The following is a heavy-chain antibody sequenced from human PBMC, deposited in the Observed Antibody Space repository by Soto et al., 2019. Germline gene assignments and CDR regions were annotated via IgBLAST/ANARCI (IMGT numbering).Heavy chain of an antibody. J-gene: IGHJ5*02. CDR2: IYNGGRT. CDR1: GGSISDHY. CDR3: TGAYYDIDGYSLDP. Sequence: SLTCTVSGGSISDHYYMWIRQSPGKGLEYIGYIYNGGRTDYNPSLKSRVFISVDTSKNQFSLKLTSVTAADTAVYYCTGAYYDIDGYSLDPWGQGTSVTVSS. V-gene: IGHV4-59*03. D-gene: IGHD3-22*01.